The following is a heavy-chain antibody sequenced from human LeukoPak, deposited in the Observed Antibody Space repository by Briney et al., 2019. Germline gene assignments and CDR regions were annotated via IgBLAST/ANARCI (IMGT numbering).Heavy chain of an antibody. CDR3: ARLDVTVTNDY. V-gene: IGHV4-34*01. D-gene: IGHD4-17*01. CDR1: GGSFSGYY. CDR2: INHSGST. J-gene: IGHJ4*02. Sequence: SETLSLTCAVYGGSFSGYYWSWIRQPSGKGLEWIGEINHSGSTNYNPSLKSRVTISVDTSKNQFSLKLSSVTAADTAVYYCARLDVTVTNDYWGQGTLVTVSS.